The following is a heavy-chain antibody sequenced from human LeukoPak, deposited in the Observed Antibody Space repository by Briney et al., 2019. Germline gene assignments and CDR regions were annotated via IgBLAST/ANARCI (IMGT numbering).Heavy chain of an antibody. CDR3: SRYDSDTGDFDP. Sequence: SGTLSLTCAVSGGSISSSNWWSWVRQPPGKGLEWIGEIYHSGSTNYNPSLKSRVTISVDKSKNQFSLKLSSVTAAGTAFYYCSRYDSDTGDFDPWGQGTLVTISS. CDR1: GGSISSSNW. J-gene: IGHJ5*02. D-gene: IGHD3-10*01. V-gene: IGHV4-4*02. CDR2: IYHSGST.